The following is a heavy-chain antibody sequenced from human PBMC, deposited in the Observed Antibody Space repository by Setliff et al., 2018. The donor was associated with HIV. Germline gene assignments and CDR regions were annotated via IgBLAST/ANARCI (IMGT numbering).Heavy chain of an antibody. CDR2: INWNGGST. CDR1: GFTFDDYG. V-gene: IGHV3-20*04. D-gene: IGHD3-22*01. CDR3: AIDFPASAFYLSSALLTNC. J-gene: IGHJ4*02. Sequence: PGGSLRLSCAASGFTFDDYGMSWVRQAPGKGLEWVSGINWNGGSTGYADSVRGRFTISRDDSKNTLYLQMNSLRVEDTAVYYCAIDFPASAFYLSSALLTNCWGQGTLVTVSS.